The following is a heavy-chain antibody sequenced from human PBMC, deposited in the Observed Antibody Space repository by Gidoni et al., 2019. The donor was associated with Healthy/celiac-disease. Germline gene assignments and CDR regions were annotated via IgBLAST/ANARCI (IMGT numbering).Heavy chain of an antibody. Sequence: QVQLQESSPGLVKRSQTLSLTSPVSGVSISSGGYYWSWIRQHPGKGLEWIGYIYYSGSTYYNPSLKSRVTISVDTSKNQFSLKLSSVTAADTAVYYCARGGAPMIVVVEAFDIWGQGTMVTVSS. CDR2: IYYSGST. V-gene: IGHV4-31*03. D-gene: IGHD3-22*01. J-gene: IGHJ3*02. CDR3: ARGGAPMIVVVEAFDI. CDR1: GVSISSGGYY.